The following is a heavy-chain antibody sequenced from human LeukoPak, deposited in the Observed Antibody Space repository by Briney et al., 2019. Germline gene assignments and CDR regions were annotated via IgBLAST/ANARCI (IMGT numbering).Heavy chain of an antibody. CDR2: TYYRSKWHN. Sequence: SQTLSLTCAISGDSVSSKSTAWNWIRQSPSRGLEWLGRTYYRSKWHNGYAVSVKSRITINPDTSKNQFSLQLNSVTPEDTAVYYCARRLTQYDCFDPWGQGILVTVSS. D-gene: IGHD2-2*01. CDR1: GDSVSSKSTA. V-gene: IGHV6-1*01. J-gene: IGHJ5*02. CDR3: ARRLTQYDCFDP.